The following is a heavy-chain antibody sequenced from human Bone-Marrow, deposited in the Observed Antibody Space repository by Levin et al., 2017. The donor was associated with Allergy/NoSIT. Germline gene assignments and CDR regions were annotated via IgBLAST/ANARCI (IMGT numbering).Heavy chain of an antibody. D-gene: IGHD3-10*01. Sequence: RAGGSLRLSCAASGFTFGDYWMHWVRQAPGKGLEWVSYMTTSGSNIYYADSVKGRFTISRDNAKNSLFLQMNSLRAEDTAVYYCVRETDLWPPYFDYWGQGTVVTVSS. CDR3: VRETDLWPPYFDY. CDR2: MTTSGSNI. V-gene: IGHV3-48*04. CDR1: GFTFGDYW. J-gene: IGHJ4*02.